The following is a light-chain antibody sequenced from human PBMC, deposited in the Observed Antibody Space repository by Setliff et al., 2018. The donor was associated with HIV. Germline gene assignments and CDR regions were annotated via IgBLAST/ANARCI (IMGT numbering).Light chain of an antibody. CDR2: DNG. Sequence: SYGLTQPPSVSVAPGKTARITCGGNNIGSKSVHWYQQKPGQAPVLVVYDNGDRPSGIPERFSGSNSGNTATLTISRVEAGDEADYYCQVWDSSSDHHVFGTGTKVTVL. CDR3: QVWDSSSDHHV. CDR1: NIGSKS. V-gene: IGLV3-21*03. J-gene: IGLJ1*01.